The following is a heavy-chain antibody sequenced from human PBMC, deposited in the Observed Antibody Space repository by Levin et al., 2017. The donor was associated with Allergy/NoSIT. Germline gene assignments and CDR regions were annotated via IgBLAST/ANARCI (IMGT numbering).Heavy chain of an antibody. Sequence: GGSLRLSCAASGFTFSSYSMNWVRQAPGKGLEWVSSISSSSSYIYYADSVKGRFTISRDNAKNSLYLQMNSLRAEDTAVYYCARAGDGYSYGYSWGQGTLVTVSS. CDR3: ARAGDGYSYGYS. CDR1: GFTFSSYS. CDR2: ISSSSSYI. J-gene: IGHJ4*02. V-gene: IGHV3-21*01. D-gene: IGHD5-18*01.